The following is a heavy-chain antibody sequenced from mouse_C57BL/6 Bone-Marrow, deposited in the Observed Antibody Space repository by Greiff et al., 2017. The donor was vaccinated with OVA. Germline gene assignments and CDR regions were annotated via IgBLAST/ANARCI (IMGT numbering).Heavy chain of an antibody. CDR1: GYTFTDYN. Sequence: EVQLQQSGPELVKPGASVKIPCTASGYTFTDYNMDWVKQSHGKSLEWIGDINPNNGGTIYNQKFKGKATLTVDKSSSTAYMELRSLTSEDTAVYYCAGRGDITAVVHDYWGQGTTLTVST. CDR2: INPNNGGT. CDR3: AGRGDITAVVHDY. J-gene: IGHJ2*01. V-gene: IGHV1-18*01. D-gene: IGHD1-1*01.